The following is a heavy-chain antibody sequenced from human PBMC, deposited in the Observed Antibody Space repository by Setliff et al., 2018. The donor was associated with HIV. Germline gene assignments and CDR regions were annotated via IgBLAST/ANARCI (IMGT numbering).Heavy chain of an antibody. CDR3: ASRDTSRYFDDY. Sequence: KPSETLSLTCTVSGYSISSGYYWGFIRQPPGKGLEWIGSIFHSGTTYYNPSLKSRVTMSVDTSENQFSLKLRSVTAAETAVYYCASRDTSRYFDDYWGQGTLVTVSS. V-gene: IGHV4-38-2*02. D-gene: IGHD3-22*01. CDR1: GYSISSGYY. CDR2: IFHSGTT. J-gene: IGHJ4*02.